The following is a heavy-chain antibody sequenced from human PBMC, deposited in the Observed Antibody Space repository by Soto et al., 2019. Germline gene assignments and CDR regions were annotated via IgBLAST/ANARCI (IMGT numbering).Heavy chain of an antibody. CDR1: GFTVSDSFSVSSNF. CDR3: ARDDILCSGGSCYGVPMDV. D-gene: IGHD2-15*01. CDR2: IYSSGRT. Sequence: EVQLVESGGGLVQPGGSLRLSCTSSGFTVSDSFSVSSNFMTWVRQAPGKGLEWVSIIYSSGRTNYADSVKGRFTISSDISKNTLYLQMDSLRAKDTAVYYCARDDILCSGGSCYGVPMDVWGKGTTVTVSS. J-gene: IGHJ6*03. V-gene: IGHV3-66*01.